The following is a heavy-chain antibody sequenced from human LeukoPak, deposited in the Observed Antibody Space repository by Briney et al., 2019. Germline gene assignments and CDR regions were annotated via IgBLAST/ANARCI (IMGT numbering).Heavy chain of an antibody. CDR2: IKKDGSEE. Sequence: PGGSLRLSCAASGFAFSSYWMSWVRQAPGKGLDWAANIKKDGSEEYYVDSEKGRFTISRDNARNSLYLQMNSLRVEDTAVYYCARAHVGGSSFDYWGQGTLVTVSS. D-gene: IGHD3-16*01. CDR3: ARAHVGGSSFDY. J-gene: IGHJ4*02. CDR1: GFAFSSYW. V-gene: IGHV3-7*04.